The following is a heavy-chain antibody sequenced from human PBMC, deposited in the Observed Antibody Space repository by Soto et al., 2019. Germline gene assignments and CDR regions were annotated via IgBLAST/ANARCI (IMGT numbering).Heavy chain of an antibody. Sequence: NPSETLSLTCTVSGGSISSYYGSWIRQPPGKGLEWIGYIYYSGSTNYNPSLKSRVTISVDTSKNQFSLKLNSMTAADTAVYYCARHNYGSGSTYFDYWGQGTLVTVSS. CDR2: IYYSGST. CDR3: ARHNYGSGSTYFDY. J-gene: IGHJ4*02. CDR1: GGSISSYY. D-gene: IGHD3-10*01. V-gene: IGHV4-59*08.